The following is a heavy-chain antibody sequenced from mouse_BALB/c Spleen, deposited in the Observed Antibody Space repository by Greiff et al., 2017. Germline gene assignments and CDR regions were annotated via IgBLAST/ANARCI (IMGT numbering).Heavy chain of an antibody. Sequence: EVNLVESGGGLVKPGGSLKLSCAASGLTFSDYYMYWVRQTPEKRLEWVATISDGGIYTYYPDSVKGRFTISRDNAKNNLYLQMSSLKSEDTAMYYCARAMITYAMDYWGQGTSVTVSS. V-gene: IGHV5-4*02. CDR2: ISDGGIYT. J-gene: IGHJ4*01. D-gene: IGHD2-4*01. CDR1: GLTFSDYY. CDR3: ARAMITYAMDY.